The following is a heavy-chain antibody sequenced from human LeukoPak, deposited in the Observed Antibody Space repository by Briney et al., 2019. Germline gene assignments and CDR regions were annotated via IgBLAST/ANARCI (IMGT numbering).Heavy chain of an antibody. Sequence: QSGGSLRLSCAASGLTFSSYWMSWVRQAPGKGLEWVANIKQDGSEKYYVDSVKGRFAISRDNAKNSLYLQMNSLRAEDTAVYYCVRIAAAGFDYWGQGTLVTVSS. CDR3: VRIAAAGFDY. V-gene: IGHV3-7*03. J-gene: IGHJ4*02. D-gene: IGHD6-13*01. CDR2: IKQDGSEK. CDR1: GLTFSSYW.